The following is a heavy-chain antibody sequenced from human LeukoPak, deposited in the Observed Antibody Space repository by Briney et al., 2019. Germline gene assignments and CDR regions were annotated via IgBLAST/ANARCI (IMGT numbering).Heavy chain of an antibody. D-gene: IGHD6-25*01. CDR2: MSTSGNS. Sequence: PSETLSLTCTVSGGSISGYYWSWIRQPAGKGLEWIGRMSTSGNSNYIPSLVSRVTISVDTSKNQFSLNLSSVTAADTAVYYCARESGSMRWFDPWGQGTLVTVSS. CDR3: ARESGSMRWFDP. J-gene: IGHJ5*02. CDR1: GGSISGYY. V-gene: IGHV4-4*07.